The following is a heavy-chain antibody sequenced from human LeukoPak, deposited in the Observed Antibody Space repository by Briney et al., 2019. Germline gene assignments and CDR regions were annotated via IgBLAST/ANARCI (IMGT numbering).Heavy chain of an antibody. Sequence: SVKVSCKASGGTFSSYAISWVRQAPGQGLEWMGGIIPIFGTANYAQKFQGRVTITADESTSTAYMELSSLRSEDTAVYYCARTISSGWYVFIWGRGTLVTVSS. V-gene: IGHV1-69*01. CDR2: IIPIFGTA. CDR1: GGTFSSYA. D-gene: IGHD6-19*01. CDR3: ARTISSGWYVFI. J-gene: IGHJ4*02.